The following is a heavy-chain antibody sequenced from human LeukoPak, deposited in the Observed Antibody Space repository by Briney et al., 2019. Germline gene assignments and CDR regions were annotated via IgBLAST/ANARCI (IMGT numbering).Heavy chain of an antibody. CDR3: ARVRYDFWSGYYGWFDP. Sequence: SVKVSCKASGGTFSSYAISWVRQAPGQGLEWMGGIIPIFGTANYAQKFQGRVTITADESTSTAYMELSSLGSEDTAMYYCARVRYDFWSGYYGWFDPWGQGTLVTVSS. J-gene: IGHJ5*02. CDR2: IIPIFGTA. D-gene: IGHD3-3*01. CDR1: GGTFSSYA. V-gene: IGHV1-69*13.